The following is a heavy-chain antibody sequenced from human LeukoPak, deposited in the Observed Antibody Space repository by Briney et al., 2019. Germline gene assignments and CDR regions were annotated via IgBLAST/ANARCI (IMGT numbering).Heavy chain of an antibody. V-gene: IGHV3-66*01. D-gene: IGHD3-10*01. CDR1: GFTVSSNH. Sequence: PGGSLRLSCAASGFTVSSNHMSWVRQAPGKGLEWVSIIYSGGSTYYADSVKGRFTISRDNSKNTLYLQMNSLRAEDTAVYYCATERYYGSSTTPRGLLHLSYYYYYGMDVWGQGTTVTVSS. CDR3: ATERYYGSSTTPRGLLHLSYYYYYGMDV. CDR2: IYSGGST. J-gene: IGHJ6*02.